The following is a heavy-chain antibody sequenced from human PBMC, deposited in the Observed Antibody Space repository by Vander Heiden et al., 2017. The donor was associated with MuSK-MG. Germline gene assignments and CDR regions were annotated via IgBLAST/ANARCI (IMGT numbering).Heavy chain of an antibody. CDR2: IYYSGST. V-gene: IGHV4-59*01. CDR3: ARPNDADAFDI. Sequence: QVQLQESGPGLVKPSETLSLTCTVSGGSISSSYWSWIRQPPGKGLEGIGYIYYSGSTNYNPSLKSRVTISIDMSKNQFSLKVSSVTAADTAVYYCARPNDADAFDIWGQGTMVTVSS. CDR1: GGSISSSY. J-gene: IGHJ3*02.